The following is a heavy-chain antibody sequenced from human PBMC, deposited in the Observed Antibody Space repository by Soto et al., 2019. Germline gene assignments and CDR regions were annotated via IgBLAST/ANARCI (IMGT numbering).Heavy chain of an antibody. V-gene: IGHV3-33*01. J-gene: IGHJ6*02. CDR1: GFTFSSYG. Sequence: GGSLRLSCAASGFTFSSYGMHWVRQAPGKGLEWVAVIWYDGSNKYYADSVKGRFTISRDNSKNTLYLQMNSLRAEDTAVYYCARDCPRAYYDFWSGYNGMDVWGQGTTVTVSS. CDR2: IWYDGSNK. D-gene: IGHD3-3*01. CDR3: ARDCPRAYYDFWSGYNGMDV.